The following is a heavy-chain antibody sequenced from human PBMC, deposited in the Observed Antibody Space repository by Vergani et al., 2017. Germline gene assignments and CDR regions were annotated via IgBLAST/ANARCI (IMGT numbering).Heavy chain of an antibody. CDR1: GFTFSSYG. Sequence: QVQLVESGGGVVQPGRSLRLSCAASGFTFSSYGMHWVRQAPGKGLEWVAVIWYDGSNKYYADSVKGRFTSSRDNSKNTLYLQMNSLRAEDTAVYYCSMTTVTRGPQRFDYWGQGTLVTVSS. J-gene: IGHJ4*02. V-gene: IGHV3-33*01. CDR2: IWYDGSNK. CDR3: SMTTVTRGPQRFDY. D-gene: IGHD4-17*01.